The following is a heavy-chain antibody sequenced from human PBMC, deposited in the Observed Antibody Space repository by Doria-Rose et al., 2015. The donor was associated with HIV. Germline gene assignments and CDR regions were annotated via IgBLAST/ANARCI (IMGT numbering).Heavy chain of an antibody. V-gene: IGHV2-26*01. D-gene: IGHD6-13*01. J-gene: IGHJ4*02. Sequence: SGPVLVKPTETLTLTCTVSGVSLSSPGMGVSWIRQPPGKALERLANIFSDDERSYKTSLKSRPTISRGTSKSQVVRTMTDMDPVDTATYYCARIKSSRWYHKYYFDFWGQGTLVIVSA. CDR1: GVSLSSPGMG. CDR2: IFSDDER. CDR3: ARIKSSRWYHKYYFDF.